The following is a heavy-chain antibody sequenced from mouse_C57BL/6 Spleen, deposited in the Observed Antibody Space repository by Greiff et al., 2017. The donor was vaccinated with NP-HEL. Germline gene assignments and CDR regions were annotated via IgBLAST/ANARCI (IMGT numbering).Heavy chain of an antibody. CDR3: ARWAVSLDY. V-gene: IGHV1-76*01. CDR1: GYTFTDYY. CDR2: IYPGSGNT. Sequence: VQLQQSGAELVRPGASVKLSCKASGYTFTDYYINWVKQRPGQGLEWIARIYPGSGNTYYNEKFKGKATLTAEKSSSTAYMQLSSLTSEDSAVYFCARWAVSLDYWGQGTTLTVSS. D-gene: IGHD6-2*01. J-gene: IGHJ2*01.